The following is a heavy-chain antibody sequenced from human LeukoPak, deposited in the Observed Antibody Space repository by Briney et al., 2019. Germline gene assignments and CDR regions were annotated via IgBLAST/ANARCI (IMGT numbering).Heavy chain of an antibody. V-gene: IGHV3-74*01. Sequence: GGSLRLSCAASGFTFSSYWMHWVRQAPGKGLVWVSRINSDGSSTSYADIVKGRFTISRDNAKNTLYLQMNSLRAEDTAVYYCAREGTYYDILTGYYMESAFDIWGQGTMVTVSS. CDR2: INSDGSST. J-gene: IGHJ3*02. D-gene: IGHD3-9*01. CDR3: AREGTYYDILTGYYMESAFDI. CDR1: GFTFSSYW.